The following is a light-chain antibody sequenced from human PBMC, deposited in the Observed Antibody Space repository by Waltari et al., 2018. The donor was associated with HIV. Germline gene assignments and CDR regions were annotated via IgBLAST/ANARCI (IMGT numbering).Light chain of an antibody. Sequence: QPVLTQPPSASASLGASVTLTCTLSSGYSNYKVDWYQQRPGKGPRFVMRVGTGGIVGSKGDGIPDRFSVLGSGLNRYLTIENIQEEDESDYHCGADHGSGSNFRWVFGGGTKLTVL. CDR2: VGTGGIVG. V-gene: IGLV9-49*01. CDR3: GADHGSGSNFRWV. CDR1: SGYSNYK. J-gene: IGLJ3*02.